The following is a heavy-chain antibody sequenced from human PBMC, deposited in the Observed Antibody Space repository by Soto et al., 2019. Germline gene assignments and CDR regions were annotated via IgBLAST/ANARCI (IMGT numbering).Heavy chain of an antibody. CDR2: INPNSGGT. D-gene: IGHD1-7*01. Sequence: GVSVKVSSKTSGCTFTDYYLHWVRQDPGHGLEWMGWINPNSGGTNYAQKFQGRVTMTRDTTISTAYMERSRLRSDDTAVYYCARKLELRGSYYYYYDMDVWGQGTTVTVSS. CDR1: GCTFTDYY. J-gene: IGHJ6*02. V-gene: IGHV1-2*02. CDR3: ARKLELRGSYYYYYDMDV.